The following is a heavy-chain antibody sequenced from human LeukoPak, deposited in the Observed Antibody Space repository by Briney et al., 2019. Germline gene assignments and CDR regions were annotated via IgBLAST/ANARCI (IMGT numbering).Heavy chain of an antibody. D-gene: IGHD3-3*01. CDR2: INPNSGGT. V-gene: IGHV1-2*02. Sequence: GASVKVSCKASGYTFTGYYMHWVRQAPGQGLEWMGWINPNSGGTNYAQKFQGRVTMTRDTSISTAYMELSRLRSDDTAVYYCAREALSGTIFGVVPSWFDPWGQGTLVTVSS. CDR1: GYTFTGYY. CDR3: AREALSGTIFGVVPSWFDP. J-gene: IGHJ5*02.